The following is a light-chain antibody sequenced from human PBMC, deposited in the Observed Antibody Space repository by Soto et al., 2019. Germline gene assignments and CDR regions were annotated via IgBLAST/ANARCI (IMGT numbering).Light chain of an antibody. J-gene: IGLJ3*02. CDR1: SSNIGSYNF. V-gene: IGLV2-23*01. CDR2: EAT. Sequence: QSALTQPASVSGSPGQSITISCTGTSSNIGSYNFVSWYQQRPGRAPKLMILEATKRPSGVPPRFSGSKSGNTASLTISGLQAEDEADYYCCSYAGTSSWVFGGGTKLTVL. CDR3: CSYAGTSSWV.